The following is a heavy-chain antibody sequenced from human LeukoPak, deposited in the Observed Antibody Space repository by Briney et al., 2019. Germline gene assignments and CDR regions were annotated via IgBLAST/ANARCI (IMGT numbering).Heavy chain of an antibody. J-gene: IGHJ5*02. V-gene: IGHV4-39*07. CDR2: IFYSGST. CDR1: GGSISSSSSY. D-gene: IGHD3-22*01. Sequence: PSETLSLTCTVSGGSISSSSSYWGWIRQPPGKGLEWIGSIFYSGSTYYNPSLKSRVTISVDTSKNQFSLKPTSVTAADTAVYFCARNFTSTARKWLFQGWFDPWGQGTLVTVSS. CDR3: ARNFTSTARKWLFQGWFDP.